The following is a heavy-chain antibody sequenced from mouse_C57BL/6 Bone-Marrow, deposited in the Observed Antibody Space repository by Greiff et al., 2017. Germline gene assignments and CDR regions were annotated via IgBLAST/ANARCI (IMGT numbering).Heavy chain of an antibody. Sequence: EVQLVESGGGLVKPGGSLKLSCAASGFTFSDYGMHWVRQAPEKGLEWVAYISSGSSTIYYADTVKGRFTISRDNAKNTLFLQMTSLRSEDTAMYYCARHGSPYYFDYWGQGTTLTVSS. V-gene: IGHV5-17*01. CDR2: ISSGSSTI. CDR3: ARHGSPYYFDY. CDR1: GFTFSDYG. J-gene: IGHJ2*01. D-gene: IGHD1-1*01.